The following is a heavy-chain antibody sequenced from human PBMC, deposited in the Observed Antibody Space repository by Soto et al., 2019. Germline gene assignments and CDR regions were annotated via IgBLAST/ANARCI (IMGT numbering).Heavy chain of an antibody. Sequence: QVQLQESGPGLVKPSETLSLTCTVSGGSISSYYWSWIRQPPGKGLEWIGYIYYSGSTNYNPSLKSRATMSVDTSNNQYSLSLSAVTAADSAAYFCAWELIGRNVRFDPWGQGTL. J-gene: IGHJ5*02. D-gene: IGHD3-10*02. CDR2: IYYSGST. CDR1: GGSISSYY. CDR3: AWELIGRNVRFDP. V-gene: IGHV4-59*01.